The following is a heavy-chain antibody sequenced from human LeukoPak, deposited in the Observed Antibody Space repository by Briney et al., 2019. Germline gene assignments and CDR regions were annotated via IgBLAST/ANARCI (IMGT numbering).Heavy chain of an antibody. Sequence: GGSLRLSCAASGFTSSSYSMNWVRQAPGKGLEGVSSISSSSSYIYYADSVKGRFTISRDNAKNSLYLQMNSLRAEDTAVYYCARVPAGVIGMKDAFDIWGQGTMVTVSS. J-gene: IGHJ3*02. CDR2: ISSSSSYI. D-gene: IGHD3-16*02. CDR3: ARVPAGVIGMKDAFDI. CDR1: GFTSSSYS. V-gene: IGHV3-21*01.